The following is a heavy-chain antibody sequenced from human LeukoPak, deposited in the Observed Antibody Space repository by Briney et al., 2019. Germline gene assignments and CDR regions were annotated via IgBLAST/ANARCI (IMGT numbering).Heavy chain of an antibody. CDR2: TYYRSKWYN. J-gene: IGHJ3*02. Sequence: SQTLSLTCAISGDSVSNNGAAWTWIRIRRSPSRGLEWLGRTYYRSKWYNDYGVSVKTRVIINPDTSKNQFSLQLNSVTPEDTAVYYCVREYEAFDIWGQGTMVTVS. CDR3: VREYEAFDI. V-gene: IGHV6-1*01. CDR1: GDSVSNNGAA.